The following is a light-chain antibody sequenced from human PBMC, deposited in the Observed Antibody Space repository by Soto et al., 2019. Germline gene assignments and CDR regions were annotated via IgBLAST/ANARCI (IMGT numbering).Light chain of an antibody. CDR2: LTS. CDR1: QAVNTR. Sequence: EIVLTQSPATLSAFPGDRVTLSCRASQAVNTRLAWYQHKPGQAPRLLIYLTSNRAAGVPSRFSAWGSETDFTLTIASLEPEDFAVYYCQQRSNWPSITFGQGTRLEIK. CDR3: QQRSNWPSIT. J-gene: IGKJ5*01. V-gene: IGKV3-11*01.